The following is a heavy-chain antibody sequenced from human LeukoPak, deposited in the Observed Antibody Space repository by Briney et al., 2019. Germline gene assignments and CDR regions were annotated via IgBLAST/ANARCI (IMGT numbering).Heavy chain of an antibody. CDR2: INEGGNT. CDR3: ARGWTKTTYYDTPGSYYTSLFDS. D-gene: IGHD3-10*01. V-gene: IGHV4-34*01. J-gene: IGHJ4*02. Sequence: SETLSLTCNVYSGPFSGYFWSWIRQSPEKGLEWIGGINEGGNTKCTPSLQSRVIISRDASKKQFSLRLTSVTAADTAVYYCARGWTKTTYYDTPGSYYTSLFDSWGPRTLVTVSS. CDR1: SGPFSGYF.